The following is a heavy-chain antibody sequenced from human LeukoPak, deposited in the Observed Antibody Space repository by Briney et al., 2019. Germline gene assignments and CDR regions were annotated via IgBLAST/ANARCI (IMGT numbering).Heavy chain of an antibody. CDR1: GFTFSSYS. V-gene: IGHV3-21*01. CDR3: ATLTVRGGFDP. CDR2: ISSSSSYI. J-gene: IGHJ5*02. Sequence: GGSLRLSCAASGFTFSSYSMNWVRQAPGKGLEWVSSISSSSSYIYYADSVKGRFTISRDNAKNPLYLQMNSLRAEDTAVYYCATLTVRGGFDPWGQGTLVTVSS. D-gene: IGHD3-10*01.